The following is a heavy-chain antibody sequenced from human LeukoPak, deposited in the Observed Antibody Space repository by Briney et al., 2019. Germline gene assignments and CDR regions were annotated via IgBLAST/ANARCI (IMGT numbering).Heavy chain of an antibody. J-gene: IGHJ3*02. V-gene: IGHV3-23*01. CDR2: ISDTGATK. Sequence: TGGSLRLSCAASGFSFSTYSMSWVRQAPGKGLEWVSVISDTGATKFYADSVKGRFTISRDNSKNTLYLQMSSLRSEDTAVYYCASGVRDYGSGSPLLGAFDIWGQGTMVTVSS. CDR3: ASGVRDYGSGSPLLGAFDI. CDR1: GFSFSTYS. D-gene: IGHD3-10*01.